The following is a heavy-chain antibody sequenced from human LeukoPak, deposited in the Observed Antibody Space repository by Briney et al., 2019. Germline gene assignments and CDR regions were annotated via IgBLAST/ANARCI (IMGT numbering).Heavy chain of an antibody. CDR1: GFTFSSYA. CDR2: ISGRGGGT. CDR3: ARDGAYYDSSGYGAFDI. D-gene: IGHD3-22*01. Sequence: PGGSLRLSCAASGFTFSSYAMSWVRQAPGKGLEWVSAISGRGGGTYYADSVKGRFTISRDNAKNSLYLQMNSLRDEDTAVYYCARDGAYYDSSGYGAFDIWGQGTMVTVSS. V-gene: IGHV3-23*01. J-gene: IGHJ3*02.